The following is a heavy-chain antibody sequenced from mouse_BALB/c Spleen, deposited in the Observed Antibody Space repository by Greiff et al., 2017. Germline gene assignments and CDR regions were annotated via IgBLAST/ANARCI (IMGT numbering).Heavy chain of an antibody. CDR1: GFTFSSYG. Sequence: EVMLVESGGDLVKPGGSLKLSCAASGFTFSSYGMSWVRQTPDKRLEWVATISSGGSYTYYPAIVKGRFTISRDTAKNTLYLLISSLKSEDTAMYYCAKQVTGYYIDYWGQGTTLTVSS. V-gene: IGHV5-6*01. CDR2: ISSGGSYT. D-gene: IGHD4-1*01. J-gene: IGHJ2*01. CDR3: AKQVTGYYIDY.